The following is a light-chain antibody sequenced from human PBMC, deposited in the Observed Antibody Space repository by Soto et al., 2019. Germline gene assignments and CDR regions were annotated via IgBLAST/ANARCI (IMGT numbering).Light chain of an antibody. CDR2: DVS. CDR1: SSDVGDYNY. J-gene: IGLJ1*01. Sequence: QSVLTQPASVSGSPGQSITISCTGTSSDVGDYNYVSWYQQHPGKAPKVMIYDVSNRPSGVSNRFSGSKSGNTASLIISGLQAEDEADYYCSSYTSSSTLVFGTGTKLTVL. CDR3: SSYTSSSTLV. V-gene: IGLV2-14*01.